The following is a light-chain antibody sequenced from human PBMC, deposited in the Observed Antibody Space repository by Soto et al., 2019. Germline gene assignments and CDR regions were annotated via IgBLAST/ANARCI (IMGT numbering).Light chain of an antibody. V-gene: IGKV3-11*01. J-gene: IGKJ4*01. CDR2: DAS. CDR1: QSVSSY. Sequence: EIVLTQSPATLSLSPGERATLSCRASQSVSSYLAWYQQKPGQAPRLLIYDASNRATGIPARFSGSGSGPDFTLTISSLQPEDVAVYYCQEGSNWPLTFGGGTKVEIK. CDR3: QEGSNWPLT.